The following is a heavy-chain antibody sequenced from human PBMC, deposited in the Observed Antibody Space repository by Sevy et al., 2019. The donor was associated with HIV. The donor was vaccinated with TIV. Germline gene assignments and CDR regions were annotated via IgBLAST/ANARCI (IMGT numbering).Heavy chain of an antibody. CDR2: ISNNDNTI. CDR1: GFTFSDFY. D-gene: IGHD3-16*02. Sequence: GESLKISCAASGFTFSDFYMSWVRQAPGKGLEWLSYISNNDNTIYYADSVKGRFTISRDNAKNSLYLQMNSLRAEDTAVYYCARDLSGTFGGLIAPFDYWGQGTLVTVSS. J-gene: IGHJ4*02. CDR3: ARDLSGTFGGLIAPFDY. V-gene: IGHV3-11*01.